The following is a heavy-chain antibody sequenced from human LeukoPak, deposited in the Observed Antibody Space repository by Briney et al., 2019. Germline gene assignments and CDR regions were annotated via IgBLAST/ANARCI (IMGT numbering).Heavy chain of an antibody. CDR3: AKDRGFLEWLSHPYFDY. CDR2: IRSKANSYAT. V-gene: IGHV3-73*01. J-gene: IGHJ4*02. CDR1: GFTFSGSA. Sequence: GGSLRLSCATSGFTFSGSAIHWVRQASGKGLEWVGRIRSKANSYATTDVASVKGRFTISRDDSKNTAYLEMNSLRAEDMAVYYCAKDRGFLEWLSHPYFDYWGQGTLVTVSS. D-gene: IGHD3-3*01.